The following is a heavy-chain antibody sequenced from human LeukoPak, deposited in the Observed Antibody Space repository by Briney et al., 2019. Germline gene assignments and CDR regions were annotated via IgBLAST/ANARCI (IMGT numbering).Heavy chain of an antibody. CDR3: ARYSSSPGSVAWFDP. CDR2: IYTSGST. D-gene: IGHD6-6*01. Sequence: SQTLSLTCTVSGGPISSGSYYWSWIRQPAGKGLEWIGRIYTSGSTNYNPSLKSRVTISVDTSKNQFSLKLSSVTAADTAVYYCARYSSSPGSVAWFDPWGQGTLVTVSS. V-gene: IGHV4-61*02. CDR1: GGPISSGSYY. J-gene: IGHJ5*02.